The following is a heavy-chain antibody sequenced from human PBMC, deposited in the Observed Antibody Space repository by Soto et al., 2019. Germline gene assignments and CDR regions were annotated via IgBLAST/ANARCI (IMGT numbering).Heavy chain of an antibody. CDR2: IYYSGST. CDR3: ARGLYYYDSSGYYPNWFDP. CDR1: GGSISSYY. J-gene: IGHJ5*02. Sequence: SETLSLTCTVSGGSISSYYWSWIRQPPGKGLEWIGYIYYSGSTNYNPSLKSRVTISVDTSKNQFSLKLSSVTAADTAVYYCARGLYYYDSSGYYPNWFDPWGQGTLVTVSS. D-gene: IGHD3-22*01. V-gene: IGHV4-59*01.